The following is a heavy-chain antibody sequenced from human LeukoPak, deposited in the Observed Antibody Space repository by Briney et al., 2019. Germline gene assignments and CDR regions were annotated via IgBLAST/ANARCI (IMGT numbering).Heavy chain of an antibody. CDR2: ISSSGGST. CDR1: GFTFSSYA. V-gene: IGHV3-23*01. D-gene: IGHD4-17*01. J-gene: IGHJ4*02. CDR3: AKDSLGSLYYGVYSDY. Sequence: GGSLRLSCAASGFTFSSYAMSWVRQAPGKGLEWVSAISSSGGSTYYADSVKGRFTISRDNSKNTLYLQMNSLRAEDTAVYYCAKDSLGSLYYGVYSDYWGQGTLVTVSS.